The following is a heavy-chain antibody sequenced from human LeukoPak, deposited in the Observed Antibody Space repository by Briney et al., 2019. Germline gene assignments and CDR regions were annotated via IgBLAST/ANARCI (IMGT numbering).Heavy chain of an antibody. CDR1: GFSFSSYG. J-gene: IGHJ4*02. CDR3: AKARDDCSSTSCYEYYFDY. CDR2: IWYDGSRK. Sequence: GGSLRLSCAASGFSFSSYGIHWVRQAPGKGLEWVTLIWYDGSRKYYADSVKGRFTISRDNSKNTLYLQMNSLRAEDTAVYYCAKARDDCSSTSCYEYYFDYWGQGTLVTVSS. D-gene: IGHD2-2*01. V-gene: IGHV3-33*06.